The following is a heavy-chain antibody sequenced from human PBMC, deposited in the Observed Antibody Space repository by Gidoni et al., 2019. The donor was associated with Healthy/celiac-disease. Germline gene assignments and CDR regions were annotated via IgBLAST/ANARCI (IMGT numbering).Heavy chain of an antibody. CDR2: INHSGST. J-gene: IGHJ4*02. CDR1: GGSFRCYY. V-gene: IGHV4-34*01. D-gene: IGHD2-15*01. Sequence: QVQLQQWGAGLLKPSETLSPTCAVYGGSFRCYYWSWIRQPPGKGLEWIGEINHSGSTNYNPSLKSRVTISVDTSKNQFSLKLSSVTAADTAVYYCARGSGYCSGGSCYVDYWGQGTLVTVSS. CDR3: ARGSGYCSGGSCYVDY.